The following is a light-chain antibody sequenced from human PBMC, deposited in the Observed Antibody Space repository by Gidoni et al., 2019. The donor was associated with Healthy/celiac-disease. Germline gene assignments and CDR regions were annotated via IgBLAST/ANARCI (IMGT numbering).Light chain of an antibody. Sequence: IVLTQSSATLSSAPGERATPSCRASQSVSSFLAWYQQQPSQPPRLLIYDASNSATGILARCSSSRSGTDFTITISSLEPEDFAVYYCQQRSNWPPALTFGGXTKVEIK. CDR2: DAS. J-gene: IGKJ4*01. CDR1: QSVSSF. CDR3: QQRSNWPPALT. V-gene: IGKV3-11*01.